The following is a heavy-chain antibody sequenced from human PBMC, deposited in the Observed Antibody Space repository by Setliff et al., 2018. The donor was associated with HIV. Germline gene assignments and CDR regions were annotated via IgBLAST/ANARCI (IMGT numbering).Heavy chain of an antibody. CDR3: VRPKPYGSGPGSFEI. Sequence: GESLKISCKGSGYIFGLYWIAWVRQMPGKGLEWMGIIYPGDSEARYSPSFQGQVTISADKSISTAYLQWSSVKTSDSAMYFCVRPKPYGSGPGSFEIWGQGTRVTVSS. CDR2: IYPGDSEA. CDR1: GYIFGLYW. J-gene: IGHJ3*02. V-gene: IGHV5-51*01. D-gene: IGHD3-10*01.